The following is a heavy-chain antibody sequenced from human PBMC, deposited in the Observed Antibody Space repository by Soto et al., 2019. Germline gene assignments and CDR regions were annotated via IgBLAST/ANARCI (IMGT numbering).Heavy chain of an antibody. Sequence: GGSLRLSCAPSGFTFSTYGMHWVRQAPGKGLEWVAVIWYDGSNQYYADSVKGRFTISRDNSKNMLYLQMNSLRAEDTAVYYCARDLGAFNYGSAHFDYWVQGTPVTVSS. V-gene: IGHV3-33*01. CDR1: GFTFSTYG. CDR2: IWYDGSNQ. J-gene: IGHJ4*02. D-gene: IGHD3-10*01. CDR3: ARDLGAFNYGSAHFDY.